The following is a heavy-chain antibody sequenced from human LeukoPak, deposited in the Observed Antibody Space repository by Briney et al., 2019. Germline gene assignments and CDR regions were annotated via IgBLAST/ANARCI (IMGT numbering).Heavy chain of an antibody. CDR3: ARGSAGNDY. CDR1: GFTFSTYW. Sequence: GGSLRLSCAASGFTFSTYWMSWVRQAPGKGLEWVANIKQDGSEKYYVDSVKGRFTISRDNAKNSIYLQMNSLRAEDTAMYYCARGSAGNDYWGQGTLVTVSS. V-gene: IGHV3-7*01. CDR2: IKQDGSEK. J-gene: IGHJ4*02. D-gene: IGHD6-13*01.